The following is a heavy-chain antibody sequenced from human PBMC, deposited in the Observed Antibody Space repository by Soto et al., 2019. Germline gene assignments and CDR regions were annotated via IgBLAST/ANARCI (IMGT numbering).Heavy chain of an antibody. CDR2: VNAYNGNT. D-gene: IGHD6-19*01. V-gene: IGHV1-18*01. CDR3: AREAVSGRTGFDY. J-gene: IGHJ4*02. CDR1: GGTFSNYA. Sequence: ASVKVSCKASGGTFSNYAITWVRQAPGQGLEWMGWVNAYNGNTNYAQKFQGRVTMTTDTSTSTAYMELRSLRSDDTAVYYCAREAVSGRTGFDYWGQGTLVTVSS.